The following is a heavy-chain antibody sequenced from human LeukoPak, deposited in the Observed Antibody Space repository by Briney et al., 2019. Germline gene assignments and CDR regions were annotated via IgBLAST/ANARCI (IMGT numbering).Heavy chain of an antibody. CDR3: ARGRRGYRYGWHDY. CDR1: GGTFSSYA. Sequence: GASVKVSCKASGGTFSSYAISWVRQAPGQGLEWMGGIIPIFGTANYAQKFQGRVTITADESTSTAYMELSSLRSEDTAVYYCARGRRGYRYGWHDYWGQGTLVTVSS. CDR2: IIPIFGTA. D-gene: IGHD5-18*01. J-gene: IGHJ4*02. V-gene: IGHV1-69*13.